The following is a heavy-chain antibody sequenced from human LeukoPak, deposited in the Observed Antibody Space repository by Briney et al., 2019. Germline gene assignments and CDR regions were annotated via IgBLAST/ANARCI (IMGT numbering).Heavy chain of an antibody. CDR3: ARDFGLLWFGESTNYGMDV. V-gene: IGHV1-18*01. Sequence: ASVKVSCKASGYTFTSYGISWVRQAPGQGPEWMGWISAYNGNTNYAQKLQGRVTMTTDTSTSTAYMELRSLRSDDTAVYYCARDFGLLWFGESTNYGMDVWGQGTTVTVSS. CDR1: GYTFTSYG. CDR2: ISAYNGNT. D-gene: IGHD3-10*01. J-gene: IGHJ6*02.